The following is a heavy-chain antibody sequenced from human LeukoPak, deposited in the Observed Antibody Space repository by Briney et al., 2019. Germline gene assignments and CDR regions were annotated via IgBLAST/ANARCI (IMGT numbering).Heavy chain of an antibody. CDR1: GFTLSSYW. V-gene: IGHV3-74*01. Sequence: PGGSLRLSCAVSGFTLSSYWMHWVRHAPGKGLVWVSRINSDGSRTSYADSVKGRFTISRDNAKNTLYLQMNSLRAEDTAVYYCARDFGGSVDYWGQGTLVTVSS. D-gene: IGHD3-10*01. CDR3: ARDFGGSVDY. CDR2: INSDGSRT. J-gene: IGHJ4*02.